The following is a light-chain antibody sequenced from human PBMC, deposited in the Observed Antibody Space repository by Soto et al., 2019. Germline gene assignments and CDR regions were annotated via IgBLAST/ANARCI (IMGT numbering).Light chain of an antibody. J-gene: IGKJ4*01. Sequence: DIQMTQSPSSLSASVGDRVTITCQASQDLSHYFNWYQQKPGKAPQLLIYDASNLETGVPSRFGGSGSGTDSTYTISSLQPEDIATYYCQQYDNLPLTFGGGTKVEIK. CDR3: QQYDNLPLT. CDR2: DAS. V-gene: IGKV1-33*01. CDR1: QDLSHY.